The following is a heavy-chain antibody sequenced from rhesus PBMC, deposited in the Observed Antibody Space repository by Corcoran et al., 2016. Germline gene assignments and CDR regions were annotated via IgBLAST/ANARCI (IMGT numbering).Heavy chain of an antibody. CDR3: ARLGVLQFLDWSPFYAFDF. V-gene: IGHV4-122*02. CDR1: GYSISSGYG. J-gene: IGHJ3*01. CDR2: IFYSGIT. D-gene: IGHD3-3*01. Sequence: QLQLQESGPGLVKPSETLSLTCAVSGYSISSGYGWSWIRQPPGKGLEWIGYIFYSGITSYNPSLNSRVTISRDTSTNQFSLKLSSVAAADTAVYYCARLGVLQFLDWSPFYAFDFWGQGLRVTVSS.